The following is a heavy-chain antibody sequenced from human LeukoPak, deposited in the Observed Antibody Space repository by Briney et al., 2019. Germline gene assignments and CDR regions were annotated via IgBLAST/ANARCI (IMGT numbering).Heavy chain of an antibody. Sequence: SETLSLTCTVSGGSISSSSYYWGWIRQPPGKGLEWIGSIYYSGSTYYNPSLKSRVTISVDTSKNQFSLKLSSVTAADTAVYYCARGGYYYMDVWGKGTTVTVSS. CDR1: GGSISSSSYY. CDR3: ARGGYYYMDV. V-gene: IGHV4-39*01. CDR2: IYYSGST. J-gene: IGHJ6*03.